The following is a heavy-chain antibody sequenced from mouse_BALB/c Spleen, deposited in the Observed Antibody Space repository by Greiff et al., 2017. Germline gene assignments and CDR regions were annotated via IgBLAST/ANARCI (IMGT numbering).Heavy chain of an antibody. V-gene: IGHV2-2*02. Sequence: QVQLKQSGPGLVQPSQSLSITCTVSGFSLTSYGVHWVRQSPGKGLEWLGVIWSGGSTDYNAAFISRLSISKDNSKSQVFFKMNSLQANDTAIYYCARKKGAYFDYWGQGTTLTVSS. CDR2: IWSGGST. J-gene: IGHJ2*01. CDR1: GFSLTSYG. CDR3: ARKKGAYFDY.